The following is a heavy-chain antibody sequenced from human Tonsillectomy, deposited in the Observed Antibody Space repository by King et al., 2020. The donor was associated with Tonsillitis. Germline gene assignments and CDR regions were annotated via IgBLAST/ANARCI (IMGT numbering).Heavy chain of an antibody. CDR1: GFTFSSYA. J-gene: IGHJ4*02. CDR2: IYSGGSST. V-gene: IGHV3-23*03. CDR3: AKDQDGEYYFDY. Sequence: VQLVESGGGLVQPGGSLRLSCAASGFTFSSYAMSWVRQAPGKGLEWVSVIYSGGSSTYYADSVKGRFTISRDNSKNTVHLQMNSLRAEDTAVYYCAKDQDGEYYFDYWGQGTLVTVSS.